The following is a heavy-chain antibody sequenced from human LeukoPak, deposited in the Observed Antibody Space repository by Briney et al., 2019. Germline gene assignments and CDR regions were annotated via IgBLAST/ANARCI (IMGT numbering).Heavy chain of an antibody. V-gene: IGHV1-2*02. CDR3: ARGWAFDFAGYYFALGY. CDR1: GYTFTSYY. CDR2: INPNSGGT. D-gene: IGHD3-22*01. Sequence: ASVNVSCKASGYTFTSYYMHWVRQAPGQGLEWMGWINPNSGGTNYTQKVQGRVTMTRDTSISTAYMELRRLTSDDTAVYYCARGWAFDFAGYYFALGYWGQGTLVPVSS. J-gene: IGHJ4*02.